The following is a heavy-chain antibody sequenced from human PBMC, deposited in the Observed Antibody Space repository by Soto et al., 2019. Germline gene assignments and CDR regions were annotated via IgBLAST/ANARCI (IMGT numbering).Heavy chain of an antibody. V-gene: IGHV3-23*01. J-gene: IGHJ6*02. CDR1: GFTFSSYA. CDR2: INGSGGTT. Sequence: GGSLRLSCAASGFTFSSYAMTWVRQAPGKRLEWVSGINGSGGTTSYTDSVKGRFTISRDNSKKTLFLEMKSLGVEDTAVYFCARDVWETTSRYYGLDLWGLGTTVTVSS. CDR3: ARDVWETTSRYYGLDL. D-gene: IGHD1-26*01.